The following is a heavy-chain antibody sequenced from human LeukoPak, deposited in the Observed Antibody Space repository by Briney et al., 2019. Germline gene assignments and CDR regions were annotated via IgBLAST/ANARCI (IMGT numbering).Heavy chain of an antibody. D-gene: IGHD6-13*01. V-gene: IGHV1-2*02. Sequence: ASVKVSCKASGYTFTGYYMHWVRQAPGQGLEWMGWINPNSGGTNYAQKFQGRVTMTRDTSISTAYMELSGLRSDDTAVYYCARGADSSSWPGDAFDIWGQGTMVTVSS. CDR1: GYTFTGYY. J-gene: IGHJ3*02. CDR2: INPNSGGT. CDR3: ARGADSSSWPGDAFDI.